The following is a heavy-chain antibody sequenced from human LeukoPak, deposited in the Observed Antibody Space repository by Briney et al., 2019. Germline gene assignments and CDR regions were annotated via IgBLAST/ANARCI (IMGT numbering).Heavy chain of an antibody. CDR2: IFYSGSN. Sequence: SETLSLTSTVPVGSISSYYWSWIPHPPGKGLGRSGNIFYSGSNKYNLSLKSRVTLSVDTSKNQFSLKLSSVTAADTAVYYCARGANTIFGVVIPFDYWGQGTLVTVSS. CDR1: VGSISSYY. D-gene: IGHD3-3*01. J-gene: IGHJ4*02. CDR3: ARGANTIFGVVIPFDY. V-gene: IGHV4-59*01.